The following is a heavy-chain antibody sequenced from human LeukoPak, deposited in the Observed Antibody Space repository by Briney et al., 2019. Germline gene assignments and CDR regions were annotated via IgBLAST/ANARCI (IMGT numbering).Heavy chain of an antibody. V-gene: IGHV4-34*01. CDR1: GVSFSGYY. CDR3: ARQAGAGTGHWFDP. CDR2: INHSGST. D-gene: IGHD6-13*01. Sequence: SETLSLTCAVYGVSFSGYYWSWIRQPPGKGLEWIGEINHSGSTNYNPSLKSRVTIPVDTSKNQFSLKLSSVTAADTAVYYCARQAGAGTGHWFDPWGQGTLVTVSS. J-gene: IGHJ5*02.